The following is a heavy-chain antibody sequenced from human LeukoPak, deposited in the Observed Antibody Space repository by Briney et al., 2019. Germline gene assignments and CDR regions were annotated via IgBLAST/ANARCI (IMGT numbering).Heavy chain of an antibody. CDR3: ARADIVVVPATYYYYYYMDV. J-gene: IGHJ6*03. Sequence: GGSLRLSCAASGFTFSSYWMHWVRQAPGKGLVWVSRINTDGSSTSYADSVKGRFTISRDNAKNTLYLQMNSLRAEDTAVYYCARADIVVVPATYYYYYYMDVWGKGTTVTVSS. CDR1: GFTFSSYW. CDR2: INTDGSST. D-gene: IGHD2-2*01. V-gene: IGHV3-74*01.